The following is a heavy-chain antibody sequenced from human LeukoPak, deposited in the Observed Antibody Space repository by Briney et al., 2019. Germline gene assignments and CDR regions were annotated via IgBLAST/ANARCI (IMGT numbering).Heavy chain of an antibody. CDR3: AGERGEEYSSGWYKRNYFDN. Sequence: SETLSLTCTVSGDSFSSVTDYWAWIRQPPGKGLEWIASGDYSGGTYYNPSLESRVAISADMSKNQFSLKLTSVTGADTAVYYCAGERGEEYSSGWYKRNYFDNWGQGTRVTVSS. CDR2: GDYSGGT. CDR1: GDSFSSVTDY. D-gene: IGHD6-19*01. V-gene: IGHV4-39*07. J-gene: IGHJ4*02.